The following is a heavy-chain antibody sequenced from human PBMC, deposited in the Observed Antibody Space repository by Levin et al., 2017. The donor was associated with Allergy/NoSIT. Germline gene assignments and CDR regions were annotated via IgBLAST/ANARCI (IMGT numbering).Heavy chain of an antibody. D-gene: IGHD4-23*01. CDR3: AHNRADDYGGNRDAFDI. J-gene: IGHJ3*02. V-gene: IGHV2-5*02. CDR1: GFSLSTSGVG. CDR2: IYWDDDK. Sequence: SGPTLVKPTQTLTLTCTFSGFSLSTSGVGVGWIRQPPGKALEWLALIYWDDDKRYSPSLKSRLTITKDTSKNQVVLTMTNMDPVDTATYYCAHNRADDYGGNRDAFDIWGQGTMVTVSS.